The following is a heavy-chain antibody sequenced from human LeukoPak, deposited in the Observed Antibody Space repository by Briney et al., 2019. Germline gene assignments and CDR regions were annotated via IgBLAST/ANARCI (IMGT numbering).Heavy chain of an antibody. CDR1: GGSISSYY. CDR2: IYYSGST. J-gene: IGHJ5*02. CDR3: ARHDYYYYGSGSQFDP. D-gene: IGHD3-10*01. Sequence: KPSETLSLTCTVSGGSISSYYWSWIRQPPGKRLEWVGSIYYSGSTNYNPSLESRVTISVDTSKNQFSLRLNSVTAADTAVYYCARHDYYYYGSGSQFDPWGQGTLVTVSS. V-gene: IGHV4-59*08.